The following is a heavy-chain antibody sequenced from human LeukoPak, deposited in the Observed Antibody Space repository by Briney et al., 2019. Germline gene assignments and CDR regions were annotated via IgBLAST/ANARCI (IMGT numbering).Heavy chain of an antibody. CDR3: ARAVGHYHSTGYRYYFDY. V-gene: IGHV4-4*07. CDR2: IYSSGST. D-gene: IGHD3-22*01. J-gene: IGHJ4*02. Sequence: SGTLSLTCTVSGDSIPNYYWSWIRQPAGKGLEWIGRIYSSGSTNYNPSLKSRVTMSVDTSKIQFSRKLNSMTAADTAVYYCARAVGHYHSTGYRYYFDYWGQGTLVTVSS. CDR1: GDSIPNYY.